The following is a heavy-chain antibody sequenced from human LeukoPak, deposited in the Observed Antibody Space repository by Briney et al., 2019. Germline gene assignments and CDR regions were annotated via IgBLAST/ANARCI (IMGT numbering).Heavy chain of an antibody. V-gene: IGHV3-23*01. CDR3: AKTIRLYYYDSSGYFDY. J-gene: IGHJ4*02. CDR2: ISGSGGST. CDR1: GFTFSSYG. D-gene: IGHD3-22*01. Sequence: GGSLRLSCAASGFTFSSYGMSWVRQAPGKGLEWVSAISGSGGSTYYADSVKGRFTISRDNSKNTLYLQMNSLRAEDTAVYYCAKTIRLYYYDSSGYFDYWGQGTLVTVSS.